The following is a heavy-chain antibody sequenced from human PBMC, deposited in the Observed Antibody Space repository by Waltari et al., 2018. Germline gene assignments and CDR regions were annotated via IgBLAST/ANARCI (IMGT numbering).Heavy chain of an antibody. CDR2: IIPIFGTE. D-gene: IGHD1-26*01. CDR3: AREGVGPYFDY. V-gene: IGHV1-69*14. J-gene: IGHJ4*02. CDR1: GYTFTDYY. Sequence: VQLVQSGAEVKKPGATVKISCKASGYTFTDYYMHWVRQAPGKGLEWMGRIIPIFGTENYAQKFQGRVTITAYKSTSTAYMERSSLRSEDTAVYYCAREGVGPYFDYWGQGTLVTVSS.